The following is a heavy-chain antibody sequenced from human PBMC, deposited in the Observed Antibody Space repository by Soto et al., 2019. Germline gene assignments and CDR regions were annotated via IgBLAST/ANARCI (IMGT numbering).Heavy chain of an antibody. D-gene: IGHD6-6*01. Sequence: QVQLVQSGAEVKKPGSSVKVSCKASGGTFSSYAISWVRQAPGQGLEWMGGIIPIFGTANYAQKFQGRVTITADKSTSTAYMELSSLRSEDTAVYYCARVPNDDIGEQLVTVHYYYYGMDVWGQGTTVTVSS. J-gene: IGHJ6*02. CDR1: GGTFSSYA. CDR3: ARVPNDDIGEQLVTVHYYYYGMDV. V-gene: IGHV1-69*06. CDR2: IIPIFGTA.